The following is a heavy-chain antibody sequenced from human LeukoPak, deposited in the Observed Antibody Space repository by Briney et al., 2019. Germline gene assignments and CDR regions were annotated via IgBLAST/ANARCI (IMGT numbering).Heavy chain of an antibody. Sequence: GGSLRLSCAASGFTFSTYGMGWVRQAPGKGLEWVSSINDNGGTSTWYADSVKGRFTISRDNSKNTLYLQMNSLRAEDTAVYYCARDRGAEDIVLMVYASHFDYWGQGTLVTVSS. CDR3: ARDRGAEDIVLMVYASHFDY. V-gene: IGHV3-23*01. D-gene: IGHD2-8*01. J-gene: IGHJ4*02. CDR1: GFTFSTYG. CDR2: INDNGGTST.